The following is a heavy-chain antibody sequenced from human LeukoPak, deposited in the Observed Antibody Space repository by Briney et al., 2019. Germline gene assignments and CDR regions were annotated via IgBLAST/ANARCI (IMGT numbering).Heavy chain of an antibody. J-gene: IGHJ6*03. CDR1: GYTFTSYD. CDR3: ARGVASSSWYNYYYYYMDV. V-gene: IGHV1-8*01. CDR2: MNPNSGNT. Sequence: ASVKVSCKASGYTFTSYDINWVRQATGQGLEWMGWMNPNSGNTGYAQKFQGRVTMTRNTSISTAYMELSSLRSEDTAVYYCARGVASSSWYNYYYYYMDVWGKGTMVTVSS. D-gene: IGHD6-13*01.